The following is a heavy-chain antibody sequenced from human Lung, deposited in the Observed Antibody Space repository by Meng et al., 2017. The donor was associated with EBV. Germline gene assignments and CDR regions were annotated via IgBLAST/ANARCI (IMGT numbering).Heavy chain of an antibody. CDR2: IGHSGIT. CDR3: VRSSGCVRKGFDP. J-gene: IGHJ5*02. Sequence: LRLQEPVQGLGRALEALSLTWIVSGGAISTIGYYWGWIRQPPGKGLKWIGSIGHSGITYYTPSLKSRVTVSIDTSKSQFSLKLTSVTAADTAVYYCVRSSGCVRKGFDPWGQGTLVTVSS. D-gene: IGHD6-19*01. CDR1: GGAISTIGYY. V-gene: IGHV4-39*01.